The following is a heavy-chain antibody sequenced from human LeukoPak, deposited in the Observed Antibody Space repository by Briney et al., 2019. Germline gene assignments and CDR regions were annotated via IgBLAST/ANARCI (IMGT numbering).Heavy chain of an antibody. CDR3: ARDKGITGKADY. D-gene: IGHD1-20*01. V-gene: IGHV3-21*01. CDR2: ISSSSSYI. CDR1: GFTFSSYS. J-gene: IGHJ4*02. Sequence: PGGSLRLSCAASGFTFSSYSVNWVRQAPGKGLEWVSSISSSSSYIYYADSVKGRFTISRDNAKNSLYLQMNSLRAEDTAVYYCARDKGITGKADYWGQGTLVTVSS.